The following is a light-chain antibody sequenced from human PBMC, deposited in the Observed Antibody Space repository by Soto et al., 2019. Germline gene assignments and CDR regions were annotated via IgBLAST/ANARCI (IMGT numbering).Light chain of an antibody. Sequence: EIVLTQSPGTLSLSLGERATLSCRASQTVTNNYLAWFQQKPGQAPRLLIYDASRRATGIPDRFSGSGSGTDFTLTINRLEPEDFAVYYCHQSSHSPLTFGGGTKIEIK. J-gene: IGKJ4*01. CDR3: HQSSHSPLT. CDR1: QTVTNNY. V-gene: IGKV3-20*01. CDR2: DAS.